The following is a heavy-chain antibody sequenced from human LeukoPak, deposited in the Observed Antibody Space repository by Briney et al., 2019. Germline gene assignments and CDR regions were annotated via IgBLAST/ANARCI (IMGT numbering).Heavy chain of an antibody. CDR3: ARAKSQRGYTYGPHTYFDY. Sequence: SQTLSLTCTVSGGSISSADYSRSWIRQPPGKGLEWIGYIYYSGSTYYNPSLKSRVTISVDTSKNQFSLRLSSVTAADTAVYYCARAKSQRGYTYGPHTYFDYWGQGTLVTVSS. CDR2: IYYSGST. J-gene: IGHJ4*02. V-gene: IGHV4-30-4*01. D-gene: IGHD5-18*01. CDR1: GGSISSADYS.